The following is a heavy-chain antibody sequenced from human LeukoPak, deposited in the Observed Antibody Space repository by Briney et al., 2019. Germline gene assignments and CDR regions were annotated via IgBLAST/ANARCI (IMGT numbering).Heavy chain of an antibody. CDR1: GITLSNYG. D-gene: IGHD3-16*01. CDR3: AKTRLGEFFS. V-gene: IGHV3-23*01. Sequence: GGSLTLSCAVSGITLSNYGMSWVRQAPGKGLEWVAGISGSGGSTNYADSVKGRFTISRDNPKNTLFLQMNSLRAEDTAVYYCAKTRLGEFFSWGQGTLVTVSS. J-gene: IGHJ5*02. CDR2: ISGSGGST.